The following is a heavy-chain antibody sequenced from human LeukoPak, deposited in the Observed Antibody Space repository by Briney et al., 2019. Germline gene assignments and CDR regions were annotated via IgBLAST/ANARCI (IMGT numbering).Heavy chain of an antibody. CDR2: ISGSGVTT. CDR1: GLTFSTSA. D-gene: IGHD3-16*01. CDR3: AKMGSTPYYDHFDYFDY. J-gene: IGHJ4*02. Sequence: GGSLRLFCGASGLTFSTSAMSWVRQAPGKGLEWISGISGSGVTTYYADSVKGRFTISRDNSENTVYLQMDSLRVEDTALYYCAKMGSTPYYDHFDYFDYWGQGTQVTVSS. V-gene: IGHV3-23*01.